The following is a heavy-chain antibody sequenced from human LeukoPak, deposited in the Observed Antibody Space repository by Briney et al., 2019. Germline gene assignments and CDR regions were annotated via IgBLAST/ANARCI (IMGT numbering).Heavy chain of an antibody. J-gene: IGHJ3*02. CDR3: ARAGNVLRYFDWLPDAFDI. V-gene: IGHV3-7*03. D-gene: IGHD3-9*01. CDR2: IKQDGGER. Sequence: QSGGSLRLSCTASGFTFDNYWMTWVRQPPGKGLEWVANIKQDGGERYYVDSVRGRFTISRDNAKNSLYLQMNSLRAEDTAVYYCARAGNVLRYFDWLPDAFDIWGQGTMVTVSS. CDR1: GFTFDNYW.